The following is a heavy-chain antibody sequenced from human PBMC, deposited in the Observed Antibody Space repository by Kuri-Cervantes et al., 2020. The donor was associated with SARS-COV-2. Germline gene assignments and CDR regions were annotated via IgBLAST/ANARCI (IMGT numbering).Heavy chain of an antibody. V-gene: IGHV1-45*02. Sequence: SVKVSCKASGYTFTGYYMHWVRQAPGQAPEWMGWITPFNGNTKYAQKFQDRVTITRDGSMNTAYMELSSLRSEDTAMYYCARSGPGAISREDGALDIWGQGTMVTVSS. J-gene: IGHJ3*02. CDR1: GYTFTGYY. CDR3: ARSGPGAISREDGALDI. D-gene: IGHD4/OR15-4a*01. CDR2: ITPFNGNT.